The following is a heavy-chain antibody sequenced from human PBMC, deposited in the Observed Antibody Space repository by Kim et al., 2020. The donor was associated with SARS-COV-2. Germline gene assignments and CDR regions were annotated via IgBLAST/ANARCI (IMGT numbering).Heavy chain of an antibody. Sequence: SETLSLTCTVSGGSISSSSYYWGWIRQPPGKGLEWIGSIYYSGSTYYNPSLKSRVTISVDTSKNQFSLKLSSVTAADTAVYYCARRTSRGRKWFDYWGQGTLVTVSS. CDR1: GGSISSSSYY. CDR3: ARRTSRGRKWFDY. CDR2: IYYSGST. D-gene: IGHD2-2*01. J-gene: IGHJ4*02. V-gene: IGHV4-39*01.